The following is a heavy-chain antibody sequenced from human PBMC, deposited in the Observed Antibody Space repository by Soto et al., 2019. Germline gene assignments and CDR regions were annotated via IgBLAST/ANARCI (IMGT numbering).Heavy chain of an antibody. D-gene: IGHD3-16*01. CDR2: ISYDGSNK. CDR1: GFTFSSYG. J-gene: IGHJ6*03. V-gene: IGHV3-30*18. Sequence: GGSLRLSCAASGFTFSSYGMHWVRQAPGKGLEWVAVISYDGSNKYYADSVKGRFTISRDNSKNTLYLQMNSLRAEDTAVYYCAKVWGGGNNYHQIGDVRAKGSRATV. CDR3: AKVWGGGNNYHQIGDV.